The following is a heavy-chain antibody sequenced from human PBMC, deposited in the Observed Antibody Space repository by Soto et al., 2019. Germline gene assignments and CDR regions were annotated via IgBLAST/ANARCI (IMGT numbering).Heavy chain of an antibody. CDR3: ARPKTYDILTGSFDP. CDR2: ISYDGRDK. J-gene: IGHJ5*02. V-gene: IGHV3-30*03. CDR1: GTTFSNYG. D-gene: IGHD3-9*01. Sequence: QVQLVESGGGVVQPGTSLRLSCAVSGTTFSNYGMHWVRQAPGKGLEWVAAISYDGRDKYYADSVKGRLTISRDNAKNSLYLQMNSLRAEDTAVYYCARPKTYDILTGSFDPWGQGTLVTVSS.